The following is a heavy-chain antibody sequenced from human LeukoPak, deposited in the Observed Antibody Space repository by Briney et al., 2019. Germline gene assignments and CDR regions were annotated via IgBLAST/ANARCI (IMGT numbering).Heavy chain of an antibody. CDR3: ARDGPRGYSYGLYSSSWYWFDP. D-gene: IGHD5-18*01. CDR1: GDSVSSNSAA. V-gene: IGHV6-1*01. J-gene: IGHJ5*02. Sequence: SQTLSPTCAISGDSVSSNSAAWNWIRQSPSRGLEWLGRTYYRSKWYNDYAVSVKSRITINPDTSKNQFSLQLDSVTPEDTAVYYCARDGPRGYSYGLYSSSWYWFDPWGQGTLVTVSS. CDR2: TYYRSKWYN.